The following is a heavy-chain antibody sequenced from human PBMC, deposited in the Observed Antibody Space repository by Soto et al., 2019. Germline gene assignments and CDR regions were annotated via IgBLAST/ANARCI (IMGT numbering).Heavy chain of an antibody. V-gene: IGHV1-18*01. CDR3: ARDQGSELRYFDWLLSPDYYMDV. D-gene: IGHD3-9*01. CDR1: GYTFTSYG. Sequence: QVQLVQSGAEVKKPGASVKVSCKASGYTFTSYGISWVRQAPGQGLEWMGWISAYNGNTNYAQKLQGRVTMTTGTSTSTAYMELRSLRSDDTAVYYCARDQGSELRYFDWLLSPDYYMDVWGKGTTVTVSS. J-gene: IGHJ6*03. CDR2: ISAYNGNT.